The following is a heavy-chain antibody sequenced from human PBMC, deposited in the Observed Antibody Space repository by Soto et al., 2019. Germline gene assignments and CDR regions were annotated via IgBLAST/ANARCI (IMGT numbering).Heavy chain of an antibody. CDR3: ARSMYYDFWSGYYNFDY. CDR2: IYYSGST. V-gene: IGHV4-59*01. D-gene: IGHD3-3*01. Sequence: SETLSLTCTVSGGSISSYYWSWIRQPPGKGLEWIGYIYYSGSTNYNPSLKSRVTISVDTSKNQFSLKLSSVTAADTAVYYCARSMYYDFWSGYYNFDYWGQGTLVTVSS. CDR1: GGSISSYY. J-gene: IGHJ4*02.